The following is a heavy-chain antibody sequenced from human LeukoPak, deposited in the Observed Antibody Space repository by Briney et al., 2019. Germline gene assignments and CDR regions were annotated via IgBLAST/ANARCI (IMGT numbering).Heavy chain of an antibody. CDR3: ARVGELWLYYFDY. J-gene: IGHJ4*02. CDR2: IRSKAYGGTT. D-gene: IGHD5-18*01. Sequence: GGSLRLSCTASGLTFGDYAMSWFRQAPGKGLEWVGFIRSKAYGGTTGYAASVKGRFTISRDDSKSIAYLQMNSLKTEDTAVYYCARVGELWLYYFDYWGQGTLVTVSS. V-gene: IGHV3-49*03. CDR1: GLTFGDYA.